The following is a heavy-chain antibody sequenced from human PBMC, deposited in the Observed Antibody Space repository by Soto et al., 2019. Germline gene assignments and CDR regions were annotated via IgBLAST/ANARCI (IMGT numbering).Heavy chain of an antibody. D-gene: IGHD3-3*01. CDR2: ISAYNGNT. CDR1: GYTFTSSG. CDR3: ARDQQDDFWSGYYNYYYGMDV. J-gene: IGHJ6*02. Sequence: APVKVSCKASGYTFTSSGISWVRKAPVHGLDCMGWISAYNGNTNYAQKLQGRVTMTTDTSTSTAYMELRSLRSDDTAVYYCARDQQDDFWSGYYNYYYGMDVWGQGTTVTVSS. V-gene: IGHV1-18*04.